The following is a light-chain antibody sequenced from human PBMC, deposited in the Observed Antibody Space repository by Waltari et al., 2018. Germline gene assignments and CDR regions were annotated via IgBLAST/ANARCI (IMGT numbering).Light chain of an antibody. CDR2: GAS. CDR1: ESVSDS. V-gene: IGKV3-11*01. CDR3: QQRSNWPKT. J-gene: IGKJ1*01. Sequence: IVLTQSPATLSLSPGERATLSCRASESVSDSLAWYQQKPGQAPRLLIYGASNRATGIPARFSGRGSGTDFTLTIGSLEPEDFAVYYCQQRSNWPKTFGQGTKVEIK.